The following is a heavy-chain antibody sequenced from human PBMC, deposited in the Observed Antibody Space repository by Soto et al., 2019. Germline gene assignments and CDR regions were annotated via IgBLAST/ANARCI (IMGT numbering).Heavy chain of an antibody. CDR3: ARYQQLESPSGYYYYGMDV. CDR2: ISAYNGNT. CDR1: GYTFTSYG. Sequence: ASVKVSCKASGYTFTSYGISWVRQAPGQGLEWMGWISAYNGNTNYAQKLQGRVTMTRDTSTSTAYMELSSLRSEDTAVYYCARYQQLESPSGYYYYGMDVWGQGTTVTVSS. J-gene: IGHJ6*02. V-gene: IGHV1-18*01. D-gene: IGHD1-1*01.